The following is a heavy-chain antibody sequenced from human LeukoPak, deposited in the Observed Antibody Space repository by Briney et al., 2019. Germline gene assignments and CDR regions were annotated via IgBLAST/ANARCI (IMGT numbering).Heavy chain of an antibody. CDR3: ARGGRRGPFYNY. D-gene: IGHD2/OR15-2a*01. V-gene: IGHV4-39*07. CDR1: GGSISSSRYY. CDR2: IHQSGAT. Sequence: SETLSLTCTVSGGSISSSRYYWSWFRLPPGKGLEWIGEIHQSGATHDNPTLKSRVTISIDTSKMQFSLNLTSVTAADTAMYFCARGGRRGPFYNYWGQGTLVIVSS. J-gene: IGHJ4*02.